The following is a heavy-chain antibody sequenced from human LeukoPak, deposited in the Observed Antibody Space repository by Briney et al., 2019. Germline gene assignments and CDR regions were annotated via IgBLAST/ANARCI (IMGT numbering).Heavy chain of an antibody. J-gene: IGHJ4*02. CDR3: ARDRGNDYFDS. Sequence: GGSLRLSCVVSGVSLSSHGMHWVRQAPGKGLEWLTFTWSDGRSEYYADSVKGRFTVSRDNSKNTVYLQINSLRVEDAAVYYCARDRGNDYFDSWGQGTLVTVSS. CDR1: GVSLSSHG. CDR2: TWSDGRSE. V-gene: IGHV3-33*01.